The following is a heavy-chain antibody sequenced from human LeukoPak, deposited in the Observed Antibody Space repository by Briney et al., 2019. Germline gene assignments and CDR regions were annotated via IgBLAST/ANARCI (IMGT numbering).Heavy chain of an antibody. V-gene: IGHV1-46*01. Sequence: ASVKVSCKASGYTFTSYYMNWVRQAPGQGLEWMGIISPSGGSTTYAQKFQGRVTMTRDTSTSTVYLELSSLRSEDTAVYYCARDPVVVTAAYYYYGMDVWGQGTTVTVSS. CDR3: ARDPVVVTAAYYYYGMDV. J-gene: IGHJ6*02. CDR2: ISPSGGST. D-gene: IGHD2-21*02. CDR1: GYTFTSYY.